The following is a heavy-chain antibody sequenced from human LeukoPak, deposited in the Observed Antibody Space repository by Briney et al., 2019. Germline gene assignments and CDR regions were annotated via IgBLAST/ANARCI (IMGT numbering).Heavy chain of an antibody. J-gene: IGHJ4*02. V-gene: IGHV3-64*01. Sequence: GGSLRLSCAASGFTLSRHGMHWVRQAPGKGLEFVSAISSNGGSTYYANSVKGRFTISRDSYKNTLYLQMGSLRAEDMALYYCARVGMTSGSGCDYWGQGTLVTVSS. CDR2: ISSNGGST. CDR1: GFTLSRHG. CDR3: ARVGMTSGSGCDY. D-gene: IGHD6-19*01.